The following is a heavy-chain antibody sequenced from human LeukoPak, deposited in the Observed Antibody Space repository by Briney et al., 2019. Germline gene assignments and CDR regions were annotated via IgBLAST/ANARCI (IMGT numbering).Heavy chain of an antibody. CDR3: ARERVVVVPAADYFDY. CDR2: IYHSGST. CDR1: GGSISSGGYY. V-gene: IGHV4-30-2*01. J-gene: IGHJ4*02. D-gene: IGHD2-2*01. Sequence: PSQTLSLTCTVSGGSISSGGYYWSWIRQPPGKGLEWIGYIYHSGSTYYNPSLKSRVTISVDRSKNQFSLKLTSVTAADTAVYYCARERVVVVPAADYFDYWGQGTLVTVSS.